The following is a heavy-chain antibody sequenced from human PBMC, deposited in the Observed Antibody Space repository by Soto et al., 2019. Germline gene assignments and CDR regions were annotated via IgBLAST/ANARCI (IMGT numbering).Heavy chain of an antibody. J-gene: IGHJ4*02. V-gene: IGHV3-23*01. CDR3: AKYHPGRTSPGIETYYFDY. CDR1: GFTFSSYA. CDR2: ISGSGGST. D-gene: IGHD6-13*01. Sequence: GGSLRLSCAASGFTFSSYAMSWVRQAPGKGLEWVSAISGSGGSTYYADSVKGRFTISRDNSKNTLYLQMNSLRAEDTAVYYCAKYHPGRTSPGIETYYFDYWGQGTLVTVSS.